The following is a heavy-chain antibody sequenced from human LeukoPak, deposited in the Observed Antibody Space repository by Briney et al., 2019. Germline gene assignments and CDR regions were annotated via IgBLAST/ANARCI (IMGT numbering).Heavy chain of an antibody. CDR2: TSASGGTT. Sequence: GGSLRLSCAASGFIFSSYAMSWVRQAPGKGLEWVSGTSASGGTTYYADSVKGRFTISRDNSKNTLYLQMNSLRAEDTAVYYCAKELGGDYMYYFDYWGQGTQVTVSS. D-gene: IGHD4-17*01. V-gene: IGHV3-23*01. J-gene: IGHJ4*02. CDR1: GFIFSSYA. CDR3: AKELGGDYMYYFDY.